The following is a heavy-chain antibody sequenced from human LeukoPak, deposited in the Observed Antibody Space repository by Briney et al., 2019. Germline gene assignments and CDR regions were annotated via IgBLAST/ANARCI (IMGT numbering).Heavy chain of an antibody. CDR2: IYYSGST. Sequence: PSETLSLTCTVSGGSISSYYWSWIRQPPGKGLEWIGYIYYSGSTNYNPSPKSRVTISVDTSKNQFSLKLSSVTAADTAVYYCARVGGYYDSSGYFDYWGQGTLVTVSS. CDR1: GGSISSYY. CDR3: ARVGGYYDSSGYFDY. J-gene: IGHJ4*02. V-gene: IGHV4-59*01. D-gene: IGHD3-22*01.